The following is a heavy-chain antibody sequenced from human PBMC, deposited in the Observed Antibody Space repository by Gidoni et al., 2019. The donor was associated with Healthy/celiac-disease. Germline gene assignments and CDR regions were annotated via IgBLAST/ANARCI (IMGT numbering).Heavy chain of an antibody. Sequence: QMQLVQSGPEVKKPGTSVKVSCKASGFTFTSSAVQWVRQARGQRLEWIGWLVVGSGNTNYAQKFQERVTITRDMSTSTAYMELSSLRSEDTAVYYCAADPLITMVRGVIAFDYWGQGTLVTVSS. V-gene: IGHV1-58*01. J-gene: IGHJ4*02. D-gene: IGHD3-10*01. CDR1: GFTFTSSA. CDR3: AADPLITMVRGVIAFDY. CDR2: LVVGSGNT.